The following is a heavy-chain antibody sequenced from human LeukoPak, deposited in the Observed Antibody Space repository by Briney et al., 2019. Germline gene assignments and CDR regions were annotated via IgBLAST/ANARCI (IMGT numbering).Heavy chain of an antibody. Sequence: ASVKVSCKASGYTFTGYYMHWVRQAPGQGLEWMGWINPNSGGTNYAQKFQGRVTMTRDTSISTAYMELSRLRSDDTAVYYCARDLSMIVDYGFDYWGRGTLVTVSS. V-gene: IGHV1-2*02. D-gene: IGHD3-22*01. J-gene: IGHJ4*02. CDR1: GYTFTGYY. CDR2: INPNSGGT. CDR3: ARDLSMIVDYGFDY.